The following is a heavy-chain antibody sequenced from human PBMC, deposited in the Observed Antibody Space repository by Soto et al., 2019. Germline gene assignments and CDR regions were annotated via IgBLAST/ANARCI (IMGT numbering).Heavy chain of an antibody. V-gene: IGHV4-39*01. CDR3: ERHSGPPLGTAH. CDR2: VYYGGSP. D-gene: IGHD6-25*01. Sequence: PSEALSLTWSGSAGSMSTYGSYVGWILQPPGKGLDWIGNVYYGGSPNYTPSLKSRITISVDISKNQFSLSLGSVTAADTAVYYCERHSGPPLGTAHWGPGSLVTVSS. J-gene: IGHJ4*02. CDR1: AGSMSTYGSY.